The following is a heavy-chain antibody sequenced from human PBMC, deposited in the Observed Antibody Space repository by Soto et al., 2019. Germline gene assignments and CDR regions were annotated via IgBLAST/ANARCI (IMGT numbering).Heavy chain of an antibody. CDR3: IAAAGTSGWTGMDV. CDR1: GFTFSSYG. V-gene: IGHV3-33*01. D-gene: IGHD6-13*01. J-gene: IGHJ6*02. CDR2: IWYDGSNK. Sequence: PGGSLRLSCAASGFTFSSYGMHWVRQAPGKGLEWVAVIWYDGSNKYYADSVKGRFTTSRDNSKNTLYLQMNSLRAEDTAVYYCIAAAGTSGWTGMDVWGQGTTVT.